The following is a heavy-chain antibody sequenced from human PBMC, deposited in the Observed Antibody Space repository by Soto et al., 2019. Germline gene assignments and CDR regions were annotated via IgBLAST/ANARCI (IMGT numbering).Heavy chain of an antibody. Sequence: EVQLLESGGGLVQPRGSLRLSCAASGFNFRNYALSWVRQPPGKGLEWVSAISGSGGSTYYADSVKGRFTISRDNSKKTLYLQMNCLRAEDTAVYYCAKDEGNWLRSPFDYWGQGTLVTVSS. CDR1: GFNFRNYA. D-gene: IGHD5-12*01. CDR2: ISGSGGST. V-gene: IGHV3-23*01. CDR3: AKDEGNWLRSPFDY. J-gene: IGHJ4*02.